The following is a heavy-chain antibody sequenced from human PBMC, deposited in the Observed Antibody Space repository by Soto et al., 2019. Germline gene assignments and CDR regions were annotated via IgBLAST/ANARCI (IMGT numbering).Heavy chain of an antibody. Sequence: SETLSLTCTVSGGSISSYYWSWIRQPPGKGLEWIGYIYYSGSTNYNPSLKSRVTISVDTSKNQFSLKLSSVTAADTAVYYCARLTEDYFDYWGQGTLVTVSS. V-gene: IGHV4-59*08. CDR2: IYYSGST. CDR3: ARLTEDYFDY. J-gene: IGHJ4*02. CDR1: GGSISSYY.